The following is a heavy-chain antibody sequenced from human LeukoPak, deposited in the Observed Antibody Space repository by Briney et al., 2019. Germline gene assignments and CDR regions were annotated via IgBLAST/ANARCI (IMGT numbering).Heavy chain of an antibody. D-gene: IGHD6-19*01. CDR3: ARRAGDYYYYMDV. Sequence: GESLKISCKGSGYSFTSYWIGWVRQMPGKGLEWMGIIYPGDSDTRYSPSLQGQVTISADKSISTAYLQWSSLKASDTAMYYCARRAGDYYYYMDVWGKGTTVTVSS. J-gene: IGHJ6*03. CDR1: GYSFTSYW. CDR2: IYPGDSDT. V-gene: IGHV5-51*01.